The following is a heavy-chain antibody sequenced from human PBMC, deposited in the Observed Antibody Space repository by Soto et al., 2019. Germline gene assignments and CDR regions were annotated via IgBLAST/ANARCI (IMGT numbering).Heavy chain of an antibody. CDR3: ARGAHMVRGVPPDY. CDR2: INHRVST. CDR1: GGSFSGYY. V-gene: IGHV4-34*01. J-gene: IGHJ4*02. Sequence: SETLSLTCAVYGGSFSGYYWSWIRQPPGKGLEWIGEINHRVSTNYNPSLKSRATISVDTSKNQFSLRLNSVTAADSVVYYCARGAHMVRGVPPDYWGQGTLVTVSS. D-gene: IGHD3-10*01.